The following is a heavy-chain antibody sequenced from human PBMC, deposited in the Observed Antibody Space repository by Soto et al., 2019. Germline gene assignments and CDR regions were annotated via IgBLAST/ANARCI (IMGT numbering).Heavy chain of an antibody. CDR1: GDRVCSNTAA. V-gene: IGHV6-1*01. CDR3: ARGVAGSGFDL. Sequence: SHTLSLTRVISGDRVCSNTAARNLFRSSPSRGPEWRGMTSYRSNWRHDYAVSVKSRITVNPDTAKSHFSLQLNSVTPDDTAVYNCARGVAGSGFDLWGQGTMVTVSS. D-gene: IGHD6-13*01. CDR2: TSYRSNWRH. J-gene: IGHJ4*02.